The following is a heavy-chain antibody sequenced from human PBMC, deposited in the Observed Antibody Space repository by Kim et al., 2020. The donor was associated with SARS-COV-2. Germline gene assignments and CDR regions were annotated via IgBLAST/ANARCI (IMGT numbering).Heavy chain of an antibody. J-gene: IGHJ5*02. CDR3: ARELRFLEWLLNP. V-gene: IGHV4-34*01. D-gene: IGHD3-3*01. Sequence: YNPSLKSRVTISVDTSKNQFSLKLSSVTAADTAVYYCARELRFLEWLLNPWGQGTLVTVSS.